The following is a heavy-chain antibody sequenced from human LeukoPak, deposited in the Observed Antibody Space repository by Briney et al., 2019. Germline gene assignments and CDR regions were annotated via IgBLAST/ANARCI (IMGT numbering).Heavy chain of an antibody. CDR1: GFTFSSYE. Sequence: GGSLRLSCAASGFTFSSYEMNWVRQAPGKGLEWVSYISSSGSTIYYADSVKGRFTISRDNAKNSLYLQMSSLRAEDTAVYYCAICDYYGSGEYFDYWGQGTLVTVSS. CDR2: ISSSGSTI. D-gene: IGHD3-10*01. V-gene: IGHV3-48*03. CDR3: AICDYYGSGEYFDY. J-gene: IGHJ4*02.